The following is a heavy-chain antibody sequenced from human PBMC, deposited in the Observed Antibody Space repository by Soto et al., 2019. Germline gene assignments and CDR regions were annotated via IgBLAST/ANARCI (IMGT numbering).Heavy chain of an antibody. D-gene: IGHD6-6*01. CDR1: GGSFSDYF. Sequence: SETPSLTCAVSGGSFSDYFWIWIRQPPGKGLEWIGETLQSGSTNYSPSLKSRVSISLDTTKNHFSLKLSSVTAADTAFYYCARGTIVAARPWFDPWGQGTLVTVSS. CDR3: ARGTIVAARPWFDP. J-gene: IGHJ5*02. CDR2: TLQSGST. V-gene: IGHV4-34*01.